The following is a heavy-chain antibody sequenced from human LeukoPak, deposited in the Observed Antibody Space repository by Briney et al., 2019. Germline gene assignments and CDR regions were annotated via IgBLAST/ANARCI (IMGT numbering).Heavy chain of an antibody. CDR3: ARVLWYYYDSSGYRDAFDI. D-gene: IGHD3-22*01. J-gene: IGHJ3*02. V-gene: IGHV1-46*01. CDR2: INPSGGST. Sequence: ASVKVSCKASGYTFTGYYMHWVRQAPGQGLEWMGIINPSGGSTSYAQKFQGRVTMTRDMSTSTVYMELSSLRSEDTAVYYCARVLWYYYDSSGYRDAFDIWGQGTMVTVSS. CDR1: GYTFTGYY.